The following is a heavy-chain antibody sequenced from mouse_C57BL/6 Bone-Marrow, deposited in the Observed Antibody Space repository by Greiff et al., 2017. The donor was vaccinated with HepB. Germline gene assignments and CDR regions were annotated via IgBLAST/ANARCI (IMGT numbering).Heavy chain of an antibody. J-gene: IGHJ3*01. V-gene: IGHV5-17*01. CDR1: GFTFSDYG. Sequence: EVKLQESGGGLVKPGGSLKLSCAASGFTFSDYGMHWVRQAPEKGLEWVAYISSGSSTIYYADTVKGRFTISRDNAKNTLFLQMTSLRSEDTAMYYCARDSSGAWFAYWGQGTLVTVSA. CDR3: ARDSSGAWFAY. D-gene: IGHD3-2*02. CDR2: ISSGSSTI.